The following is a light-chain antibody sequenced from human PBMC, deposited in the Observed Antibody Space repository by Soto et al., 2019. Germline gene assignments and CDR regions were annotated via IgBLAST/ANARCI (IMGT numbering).Light chain of an antibody. CDR3: QQYGSSLT. V-gene: IGKV3-20*01. Sequence: EIVLTQSPGTLSLSPGERATLSCRASQSVSSSYLAWYQQKPGQAPRLLIYGASSRATDIPDRFSGSGSGTDFALTISRLEPEDFAVYYCQQYGSSLTCGGGTKVEIK. CDR1: QSVSSSY. CDR2: GAS. J-gene: IGKJ4*01.